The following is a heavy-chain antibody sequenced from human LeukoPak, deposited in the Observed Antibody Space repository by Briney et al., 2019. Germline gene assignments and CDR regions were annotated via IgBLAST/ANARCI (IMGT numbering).Heavy chain of an antibody. CDR3: AKIYSGSSYYFDY. CDR2: ISYDGSNK. J-gene: IGHJ4*02. V-gene: IGHV3-30*18. D-gene: IGHD1-26*01. Sequence: GGSLRLSCAASGFTFSSYDMHWVRQAPGKGLEWVAVISYDGSNKYYADSVKGRFTISRDNSKNTLYLQMNSLRAEDTAVYYCAKIYSGSSYYFDYWGQGTLVTVSS. CDR1: GFTFSSYD.